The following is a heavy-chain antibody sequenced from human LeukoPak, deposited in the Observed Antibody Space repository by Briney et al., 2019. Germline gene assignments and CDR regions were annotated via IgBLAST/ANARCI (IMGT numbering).Heavy chain of an antibody. CDR1: GFTFSSYA. CDR3: ARGGKDRTGTTYNWFDP. CDR2: ISSNGGST. V-gene: IGHV3-64*01. D-gene: IGHD1-7*01. J-gene: IGHJ5*02. Sequence: GGSLRLSCAASGFTFSSYATHWVRQAPGKGLEYVSAISSNGGSTYYANSVKGRFTISRDNSKNTLYLQMGSLRAEDMAVYYCARGGKDRTGTTYNWFDPWGQGTLVTVSS.